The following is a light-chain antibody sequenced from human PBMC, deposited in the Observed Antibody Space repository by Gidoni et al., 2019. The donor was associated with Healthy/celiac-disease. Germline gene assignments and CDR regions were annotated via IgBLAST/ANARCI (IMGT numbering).Light chain of an antibody. Sequence: QSVLTQPPSASGPPGQRVTISCSGSRSNIGSNYVYWYQQLPGSAPKLLIYRNNQRPSGVPDRFSGSKSGTSASLAISGLRSEDEADYYCAAWDDSLSANWVFGGGTKLTVL. CDR1: RSNIGSNY. V-gene: IGLV1-47*01. J-gene: IGLJ3*02. CDR3: AAWDDSLSANWV. CDR2: RNN.